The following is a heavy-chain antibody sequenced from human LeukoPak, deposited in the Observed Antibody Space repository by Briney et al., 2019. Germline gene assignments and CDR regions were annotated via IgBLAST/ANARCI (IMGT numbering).Heavy chain of an antibody. CDR1: GFTFSSYG. CDR2: IWYDGSNK. D-gene: IGHD6-6*01. Sequence: PGRSLRLSCAASGFTFSSYGMHWVRQAPGKGLEWVAVIWYDGSNKYYADSVKGRFTISGDNSKNTLYLQMNSLRAEDTAVYYCARDPRLYSSSSSYYFDYWGQGTLVTVSS. J-gene: IGHJ4*02. V-gene: IGHV3-33*01. CDR3: ARDPRLYSSSSSYYFDY.